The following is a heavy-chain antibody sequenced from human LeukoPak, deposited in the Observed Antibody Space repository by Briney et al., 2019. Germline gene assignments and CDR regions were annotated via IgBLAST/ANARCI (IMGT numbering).Heavy chain of an antibody. V-gene: IGHV3-48*01. J-gene: IGHJ6*03. CDR2: ISSSSSTI. Sequence: HAGGSLRLSCAASGFTFSSYRMNWVRQAPGKGLEWVSYISSSSSTIYYADSVKGRFTISRDNAKNSLYLQMNSLRAEDTAVYYCARVLRYCSGGNCYSGGLGYMDVWGKGTTVTISS. CDR3: ARVLRYCSGGNCYSGGLGYMDV. CDR1: GFTFSSYR. D-gene: IGHD2-15*01.